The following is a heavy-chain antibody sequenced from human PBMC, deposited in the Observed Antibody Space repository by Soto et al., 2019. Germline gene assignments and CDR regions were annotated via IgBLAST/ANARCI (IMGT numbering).Heavy chain of an antibody. D-gene: IGHD1-26*01. CDR1: GFTFTNAW. CDR2: IKSKTDGGTT. J-gene: IGHJ4*01. CDR3: STPTGSYYSQFDY. V-gene: IGHV3-15*07. Sequence: EVQLVESGGDLVKPGGSLRLSCAAFGFTFTNAWMNWVRQAPGKGLEWVGRIKSKTDGGTTDYAAPVKGRFTISRDDSKNTLYVQMNSLKIEDTAVYYCSTPTGSYYSQFDYWGHGTLVTVSS.